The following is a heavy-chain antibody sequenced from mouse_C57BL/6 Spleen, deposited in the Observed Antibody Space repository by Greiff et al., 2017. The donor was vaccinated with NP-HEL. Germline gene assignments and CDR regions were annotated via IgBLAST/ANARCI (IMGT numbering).Heavy chain of an antibody. CDR2: IDPSDSYT. J-gene: IGHJ4*01. V-gene: IGHV1-59*01. CDR3: AIYAMDY. Sequence: VQLQQSGAELVRPGTSVKLSCKASGYTFTSYWMHWVKQRPGQGLEWIGVIDPSDSYTNYNQKFKGKATLTVDTSSSTAYMQLSSLTSEDSAVYYCAIYAMDYWGQGTSVTVSS. CDR1: GYTFTSYW.